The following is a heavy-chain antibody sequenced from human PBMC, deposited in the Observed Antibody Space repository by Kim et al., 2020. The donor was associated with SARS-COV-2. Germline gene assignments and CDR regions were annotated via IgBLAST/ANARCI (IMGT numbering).Heavy chain of an antibody. J-gene: IGHJ3*02. CDR3: ARRSGFDWFMLYAFDI. D-gene: IGHD3-9*01. Sequence: SFQGQVTISADKSISTAYLQWSSLKASDTAMYYCARRSGFDWFMLYAFDIWGQGTMVTVSS. V-gene: IGHV5-51*01.